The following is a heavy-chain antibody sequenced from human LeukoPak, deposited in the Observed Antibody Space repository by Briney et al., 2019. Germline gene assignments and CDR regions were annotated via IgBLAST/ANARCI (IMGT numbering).Heavy chain of an antibody. CDR3: ARARIRTSGSYYYYGMDV. Sequence: SETLSLTCAVYGGSFSGYYWSWIRQPPGKGLEWIGEINHSGSTNYNPSLKSRDTISVDTSKNQFSLKLSSVTAADTAVYYCARARIRTSGSYYYYGMDVWGQGTTVTVSS. D-gene: IGHD5-18*01. V-gene: IGHV4-34*01. J-gene: IGHJ6*02. CDR1: GGSFSGYY. CDR2: INHSGST.